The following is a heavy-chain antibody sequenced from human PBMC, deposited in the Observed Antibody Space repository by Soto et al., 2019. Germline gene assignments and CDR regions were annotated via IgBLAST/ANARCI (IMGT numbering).Heavy chain of an antibody. CDR1: GFTFSNAW. CDR3: TGLYCSSTSCLYYYYYGMDV. D-gene: IGHD2-2*01. J-gene: IGHJ6*02. V-gene: IGHV3-15*01. CDR2: IKSKTDGGTT. Sequence: GGSLRLSCAASGFTFSNAWIIFFRHSPFKWLEWVGRIKSKTDGGTTDYAAPVKGRFTISRDDSKNTLYLQMNSLKTEDTAVYYCTGLYCSSTSCLYYYYYGMDVWGQGTTVTVSS.